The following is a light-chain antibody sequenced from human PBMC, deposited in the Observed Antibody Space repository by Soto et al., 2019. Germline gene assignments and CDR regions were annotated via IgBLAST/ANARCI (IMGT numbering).Light chain of an antibody. J-gene: IGLJ1*01. CDR3: SSYTSSSPLV. CDR1: SSDVGGYNY. Sequence: QSALTQPASVSGSPGQSITISCTGTSSDVGGYNYVSWYQQHPGKAPKLMIYEVSNRPSGVSNRFSGSKSGNTASLTFSGLQAEDEDDYYCSSYTSSSPLVFGTGTKVTVL. CDR2: EVS. V-gene: IGLV2-14*01.